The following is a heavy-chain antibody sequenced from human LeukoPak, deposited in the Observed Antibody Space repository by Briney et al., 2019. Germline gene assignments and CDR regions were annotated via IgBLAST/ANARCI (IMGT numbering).Heavy chain of an antibody. D-gene: IGHD5-18*01. J-gene: IGHJ4*02. Sequence: SETLSLTCAVYGGSFSGYYWSWIRQPPGKGLEWIGEINHSGSTNYNPSLKSRVTISVDTSTNQFSLKLSSVTAADTAVYYCARVPRGYSSGYDNHPIDYWGQGTLVTVSS. CDR2: INHSGST. CDR3: ARVPRGYSSGYDNHPIDY. V-gene: IGHV4-34*01. CDR1: GGSFSGYY.